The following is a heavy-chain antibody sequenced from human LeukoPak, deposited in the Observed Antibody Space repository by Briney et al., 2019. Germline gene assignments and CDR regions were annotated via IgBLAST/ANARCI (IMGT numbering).Heavy chain of an antibody. D-gene: IGHD4-23*01. CDR3: ARDEGTVVRNKYFQH. CDR1: GGTFSSYA. J-gene: IGHJ1*01. V-gene: IGHV1-69*04. CDR2: IIPILGIA. Sequence: SVKVSCKASGGTFSSYAISWVRQAPGQGLEWMGRIIPILGIANYAQKFQGRVTITADKSTSTAYMELSSLRSEDTAVYYCARDEGTVVRNKYFQHWGQGTLVTVSS.